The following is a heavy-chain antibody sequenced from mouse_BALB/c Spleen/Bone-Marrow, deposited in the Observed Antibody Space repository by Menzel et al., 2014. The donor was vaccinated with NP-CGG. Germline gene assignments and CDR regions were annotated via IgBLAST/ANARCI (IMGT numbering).Heavy chain of an antibody. J-gene: IGHJ4*01. Sequence: VQLQQSGAELVKPGAPVKLSCTASGFNIKDTYMHWVKQRPEQGLEWVGRIDPANGNTKYDPKFQGKATITADTSSNTAYLQRSSLTSEDTAVYYCARWEYYAMDYWGQGTSDTVSS. V-gene: IGHV14-3*02. CDR3: ARWEYYAMDY. CDR1: GFNIKDTY. D-gene: IGHD4-1*01. CDR2: IDPANGNT.